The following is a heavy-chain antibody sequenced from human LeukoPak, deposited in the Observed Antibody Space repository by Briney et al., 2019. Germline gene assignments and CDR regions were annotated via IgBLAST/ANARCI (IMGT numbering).Heavy chain of an antibody. CDR2: IYYSGST. J-gene: IGHJ4*02. CDR3: ARGFAGSSTNYAYTFGY. CDR1: VGSISSGGYY. D-gene: IGHD2-2*01. Sequence: PSETLSLTCTVSVGSISSGGYYWSWIRQPPGKGLERIGNIYYSGSTNYNPSLKSRITISVDTSKNQFSLKLSSVTAADTAVYYCARGFAGSSTNYAYTFGYWGQGTLVTVSS. V-gene: IGHV4-31*03.